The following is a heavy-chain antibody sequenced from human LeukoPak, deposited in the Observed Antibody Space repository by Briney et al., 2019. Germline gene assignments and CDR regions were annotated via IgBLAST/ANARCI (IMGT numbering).Heavy chain of an antibody. CDR1: GFTFSTYA. CDR3: AKHGCTSTSCYLNS. CDR2: LGGSGGST. V-gene: IGHV3-23*01. D-gene: IGHD2-2*01. Sequence: GGSLRLSCAASGFTFSTYAMSWVRQAPGKGLEWVSVLGGSGGSTYYADSVKGRFTISRDNSKNTLYLQMNSLRAEDTVLYYCAKHGCTSTSCYLNSWGQGTLVTVSS. J-gene: IGHJ4*02.